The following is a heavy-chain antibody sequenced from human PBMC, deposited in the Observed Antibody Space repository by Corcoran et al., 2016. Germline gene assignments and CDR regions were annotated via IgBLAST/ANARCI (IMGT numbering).Heavy chain of an antibody. CDR2: IYPDDSDT. CDR3: ARQAGTTIPYYYGLDV. D-gene: IGHD1-7*01. V-gene: IGHV5-51*01. Sequence: ELQLVQSGAEVKKPGESLEISCKGSGYTFSSYWIGWVRQMPGKGLEWMGIIYPDDSDTRYSPSFQGLVTISADKSISTAYLQWSSLKASDTAMYYCARQAGTTIPYYYGLDVWGQGTEVTVSS. CDR1: GYTFSSYW. J-gene: IGHJ6*02.